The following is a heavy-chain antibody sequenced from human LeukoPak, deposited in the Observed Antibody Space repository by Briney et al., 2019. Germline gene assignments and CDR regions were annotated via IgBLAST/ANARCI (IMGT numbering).Heavy chain of an antibody. CDR3: AKEMKPWMHFDY. J-gene: IGHJ4*02. Sequence: GGSLRLSCAASGFTFSRSAVHWVRQAPGKGLEWVAVISHDGSNTDYTDSVKGRFTISRDNSKNTLYLQMNSLRAEDTAVYYCAKEMKPWMHFDYWGQGTLVTVSS. CDR1: GFTFSRSA. D-gene: IGHD5-12*01. V-gene: IGHV3-30*18. CDR2: ISHDGSNT.